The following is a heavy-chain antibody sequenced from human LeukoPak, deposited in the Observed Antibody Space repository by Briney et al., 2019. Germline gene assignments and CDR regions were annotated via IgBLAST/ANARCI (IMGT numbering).Heavy chain of an antibody. J-gene: IGHJ6*03. CDR2: ISSSSTI. CDR3: ARDCYYYMDV. CDR1: GFTFSSYN. Sequence: PGGSLRLSCAASGFTFSSYNMNWVRQAPGKGLEWVSYISSSSTIYYADSVKGRFTISRDNAKNSLYLQMNSLRAEDTAVYYCARDCYYYMDVWGKGTTVTISS. V-gene: IGHV3-48*01.